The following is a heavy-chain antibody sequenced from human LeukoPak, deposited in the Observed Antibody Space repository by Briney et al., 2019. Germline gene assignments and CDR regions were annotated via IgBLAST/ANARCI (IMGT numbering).Heavy chain of an antibody. CDR2: ITGTGGST. V-gene: IGHV3-23*01. CDR1: GFSLSTYG. J-gene: IGHJ4*02. CDR3: AKDHGTAVAGFYY. D-gene: IGHD6-19*01. Sequence: GGSLRLSCAASGFSLSTYGVSWVRQPPGKGLEWVSGITGTGGSTYYADSVKGRFTVYRDTSKNTLYLQMNSLRAEDTAIYYCAKDHGTAVAGFYYWGQGTLVTVSS.